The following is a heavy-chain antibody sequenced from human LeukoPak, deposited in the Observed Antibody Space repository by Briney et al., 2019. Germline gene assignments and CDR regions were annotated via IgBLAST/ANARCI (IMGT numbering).Heavy chain of an antibody. Sequence: ASVKVSCKASGYTFASYDINWVRQATGQGLEGMGWMNPNSGNTGYAQKFQVRVTMTRNTSISTAYMELSSLRSEDTDVYHCARGLGWGDAFDIWRQGTMVTVSS. J-gene: IGHJ3*02. CDR2: MNPNSGNT. V-gene: IGHV1-8*01. CDR3: ARGLGWGDAFDI. D-gene: IGHD3-16*01. CDR1: GYTFASYD.